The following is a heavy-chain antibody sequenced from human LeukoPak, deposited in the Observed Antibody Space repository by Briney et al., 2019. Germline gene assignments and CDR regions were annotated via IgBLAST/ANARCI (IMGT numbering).Heavy chain of an antibody. CDR3: ARHRSGWLQSSFDY. CDR2: IYYSGSS. Sequence: SETLSLTCSVSGGSISSSSSYWGWIPQPPGKGLEWIGSIYYSGSSFDNPALKSRVTISVDTSKNQFSLKLSSVTAADTAVYYCARHRSGWLQSSFDYWGQGTLVTVSS. D-gene: IGHD5-24*01. CDR1: GGSISSSSSY. V-gene: IGHV4-39*01. J-gene: IGHJ4*02.